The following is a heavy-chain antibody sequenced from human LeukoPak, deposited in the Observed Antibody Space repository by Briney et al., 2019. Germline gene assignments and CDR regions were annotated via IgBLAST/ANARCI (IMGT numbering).Heavy chain of an antibody. J-gene: IGHJ4*02. D-gene: IGHD4-23*01. CDR2: ISGSGGST. V-gene: IGHV3-23*01. CDR3: AKEGPGVDSSGNTWNYFDY. CDR1: GFTFSSYA. Sequence: PGGSLRLSCAASGFTFSSYAMSWVRQAPGKGLEWVSAISGSGGSTYYADSVKGRFTISRDNSKNTLYLQMNSLRAEDTAVYYCAKEGPGVDSSGNTWNYFDYWGQGTLVTVSS.